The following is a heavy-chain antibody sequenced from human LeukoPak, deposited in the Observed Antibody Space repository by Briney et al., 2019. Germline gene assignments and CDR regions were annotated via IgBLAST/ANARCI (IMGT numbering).Heavy chain of an antibody. J-gene: IGHJ4*02. CDR2: IYSGGTT. CDR1: GFPVRSRY. V-gene: IGHV3-53*01. D-gene: IGHD3-3*01. CDR3: ASLEGGPSDGR. Sequence: GGSLRLSCEVSGFPVRSRYMTWVRQPPGKGLECVAVIYSGGTTYHIDSVKGRFTISRDISKSTMYLEMNNLRVEDTAIYYCASLEGGPSDGRWGQGTLVTVSS.